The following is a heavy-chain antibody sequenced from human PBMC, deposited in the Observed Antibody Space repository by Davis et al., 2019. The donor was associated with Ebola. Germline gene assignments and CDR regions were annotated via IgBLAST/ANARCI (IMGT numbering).Heavy chain of an antibody. CDR1: GFTFSSYA. D-gene: IGHD3-3*01. Sequence: PGGSLRLSCAASGFTFSSYAMSWVRQAPGKGLEWVSAISGSGGSTYYADSVKGRFTISRDNSKNTLYLQMNSLRAEDTAVYYCAKDQVTIFGVVITYYYGMDVWGQGTTVTVSS. J-gene: IGHJ6*02. CDR2: ISGSGGST. V-gene: IGHV3-23*01. CDR3: AKDQVTIFGVVITYYYGMDV.